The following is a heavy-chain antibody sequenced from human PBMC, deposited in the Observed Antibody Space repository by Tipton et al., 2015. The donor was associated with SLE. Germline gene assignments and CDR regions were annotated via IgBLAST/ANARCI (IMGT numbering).Heavy chain of an antibody. Sequence: TLSLTCTVSGGSISSYYWSWIRQPPGKGLEWIGYIYYSGSTYYNPSLKSRVTISVDTSKNQFSLKLSSVTAADTAVYYCARPGVGGWYDYWGQGTLVTVSS. J-gene: IGHJ4*02. CDR1: GGSISSYY. CDR2: IYYSGST. CDR3: ARPGVGGWYDY. D-gene: IGHD6-19*01. V-gene: IGHV4-59*12.